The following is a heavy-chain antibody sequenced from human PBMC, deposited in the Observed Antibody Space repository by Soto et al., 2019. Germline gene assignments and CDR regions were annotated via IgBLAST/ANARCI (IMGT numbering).Heavy chain of an antibody. CDR2: VNPIVGMS. CDR3: ATSYGSGSTPFAS. J-gene: IGHJ4*02. Sequence: QVRLVQSGAELKKPGSSVKVSCSASGGTFNSYTIHWVRQAPGQGLEWVGRVNPIVGMSTSALKFQGRVTINADRSTTKAYMDLSSLKSEDTAIYCCATSYGSGSTPFASWGQGTLVTVSS. D-gene: IGHD3-10*01. V-gene: IGHV1-69*02. CDR1: GGTFNSYT.